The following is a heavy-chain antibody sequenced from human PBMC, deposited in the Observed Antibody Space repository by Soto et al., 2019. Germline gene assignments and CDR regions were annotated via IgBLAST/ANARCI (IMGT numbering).Heavy chain of an antibody. V-gene: IGHV4-59*12. CDR1: GGSISSYY. CDR3: ARGPHGYSYGDS. J-gene: IGHJ5*01. CDR2: IYYSGST. Sequence: PSETLSLTCTVSGGSISSYYWSWIRQPPGKGLEWIGYIYYSGSTNYNPSVKGRFTISRDNAKNTLYLQMDSLGAEDTAVYYCARGPHGYSYGDSWGQGTLVTVSS. D-gene: IGHD5-18*01.